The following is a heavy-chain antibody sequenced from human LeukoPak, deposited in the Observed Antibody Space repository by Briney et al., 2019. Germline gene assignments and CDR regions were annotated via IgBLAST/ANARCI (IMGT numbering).Heavy chain of an antibody. V-gene: IGHV1-46*01. D-gene: IGHD6-13*01. J-gene: IGHJ4*02. CDR2: INPSGGTT. Sequence: ASVRVSCKASGYTFTNYFMHWVRQAPGQGRVWMGIINPSGGTTSYAQKFQGRVTMTRDTSTSTVYMELSSLRSEDTAVYYCARGGSSSSPFFDYWGQGTRVSVSS. CDR1: GYTFTNYF. CDR3: ARGGSSSSPFFDY.